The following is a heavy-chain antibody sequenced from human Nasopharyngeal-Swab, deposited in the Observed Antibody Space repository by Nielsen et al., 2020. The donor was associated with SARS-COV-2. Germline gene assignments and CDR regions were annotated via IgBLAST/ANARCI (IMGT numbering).Heavy chain of an antibody. D-gene: IGHD3-9*01. CDR2: IYYSGST. V-gene: IGHV4-31*03. J-gene: IGHJ6*02. CDR1: GGSISSGGYY. CDR3: ARENRYYDILTGYSYGLDV. Sequence: SETLSLTCTVSGGSISSGGYYWSWIRQHPGKGLEWIGYIYYSGSTYYNPSLKSRVTISVDTSRNQFSLKLSSVAAADTALYYCARENRYYDILTGYSYGLDVWGQGTTVTVSS.